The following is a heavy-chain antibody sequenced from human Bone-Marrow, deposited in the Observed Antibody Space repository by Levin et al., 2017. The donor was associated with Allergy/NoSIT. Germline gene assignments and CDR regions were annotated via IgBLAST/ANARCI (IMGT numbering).Heavy chain of an antibody. CDR3: AESGYDGDIDY. CDR2: ISYDGSHK. V-gene: IGHV3-30-3*01. D-gene: IGHD5-12*01. CDR1: GFTFSSYA. Sequence: RPGGSLRLSCAASGFTFSSYAMHWLRQAPGKGLEWVAVISYDGSHKYFADSVKGRFTISRDNSKNTLYLQMNSLRAEDTAVYYCAESGYDGDIDYWGQGTLVTVSS. J-gene: IGHJ4*02.